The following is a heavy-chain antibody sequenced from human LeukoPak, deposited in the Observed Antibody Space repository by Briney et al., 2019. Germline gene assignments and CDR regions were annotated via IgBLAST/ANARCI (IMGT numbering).Heavy chain of an antibody. V-gene: IGHV3-74*01. J-gene: IGHJ6*02. D-gene: IGHD2-2*01. CDR1: GFTFSSYE. CDR2: INSDGSST. CDR3: ARGGDCSSTSCYAGLGYYYGMDV. Sequence: GGSLRLSCAASGFTFSSYEMNWVRQAPGKGLVWVSRINSDGSSTSYADSVKGRFTISRDNAKNTLYLQMNSLRAEDTAVYYCARGGDCSSTSCYAGLGYYYGMDVWGQGTTVTVSS.